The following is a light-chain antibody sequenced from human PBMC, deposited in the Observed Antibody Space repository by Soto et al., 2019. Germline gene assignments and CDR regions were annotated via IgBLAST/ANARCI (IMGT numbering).Light chain of an antibody. CDR1: QSVSSSY. V-gene: IGKV3-20*01. CDR2: RTS. Sequence: EIVLTQSPGTLSLYPGEIATLSCRASQSVSSSYLAWYQQKPVQAPRLLIYRTSNRATGIPDRFSGSGSGTEFTLTISSLQSEDFAVYYCQQYNNWPPITFGQGTRLEIK. CDR3: QQYNNWPPIT. J-gene: IGKJ5*01.